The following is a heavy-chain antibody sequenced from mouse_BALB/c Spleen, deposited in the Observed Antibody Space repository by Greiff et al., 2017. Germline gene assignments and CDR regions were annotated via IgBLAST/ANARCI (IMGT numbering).Heavy chain of an antibody. CDR1: GYSITSGYY. V-gene: IGHV3-6*02. D-gene: IGHD2-1*01. Sequence: EVKLVKSGPGLVKPSQSLSLTCSVTGYSITSGYYWNWIRQFPGNKLEWMGYISYDGSNNYNPSLKNRISITRDTSKNQFFLKLNSVTTEDTATYYCASRGFYGNYELYFDYWGQGTTLTVSS. CDR2: ISYDGSN. J-gene: IGHJ2*01. CDR3: ASRGFYGNYELYFDY.